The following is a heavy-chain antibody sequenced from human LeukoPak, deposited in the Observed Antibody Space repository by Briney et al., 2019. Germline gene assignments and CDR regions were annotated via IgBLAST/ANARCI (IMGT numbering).Heavy chain of an antibody. CDR3: AREYSTSWFRSLDY. J-gene: IGHJ4*02. V-gene: IGHV3-30-3*01. CDR1: GFTFSSYA. D-gene: IGHD6-13*01. CDR2: ISYDGSNK. Sequence: GGSLRLSCAASGFTFSSYAMHWVRQAPGKGLEWVAVISYDGSNKYYADSVKGRFTISRDNSKITLYLQMNSLRAEDTAVYYCAREYSTSWFRSLDYWGQGTLVTVSS.